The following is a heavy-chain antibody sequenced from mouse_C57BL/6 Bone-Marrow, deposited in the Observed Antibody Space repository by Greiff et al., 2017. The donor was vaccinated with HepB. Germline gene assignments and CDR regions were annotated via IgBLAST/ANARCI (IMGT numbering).Heavy chain of an antibody. D-gene: IGHD2-4*01. CDR2: ISYDGSN. CDR3: ARLSDYPYYYAMDY. J-gene: IGHJ4*01. Sequence: EVQLQESGPGLVKPSQSLSLTCSVTGYSITSGYYWNWIRQFPGNKLEWMGYISYDGSNNYNPSLKNRISITRDTSKNQFFLKLNSVTTEDTATYYCARLSDYPYYYAMDYWGQGTSVTVSS. V-gene: IGHV3-6*01. CDR1: GYSITSGYY.